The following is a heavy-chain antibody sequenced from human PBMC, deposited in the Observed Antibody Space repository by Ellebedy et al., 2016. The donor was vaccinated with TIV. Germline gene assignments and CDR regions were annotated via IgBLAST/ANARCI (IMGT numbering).Heavy chain of an antibody. CDR2: MYSGGST. J-gene: IGHJ4*02. CDR1: GFTFTSYA. D-gene: IGHD3-10*01. CDR3: ARESVRGVIQGH. Sequence: GGSLRLSCAASGFTFTSYAMSWVRQAPGKGLEWVSVMYSGGSTYYADSVKGRFTISRDNSKNTLFLQMNSLRAEDTAVYYCARESVRGVIQGHWGQGTLVTVSS. V-gene: IGHV3-66*01.